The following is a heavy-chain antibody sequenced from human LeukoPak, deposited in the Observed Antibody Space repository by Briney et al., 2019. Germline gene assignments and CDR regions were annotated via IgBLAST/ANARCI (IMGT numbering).Heavy chain of an antibody. V-gene: IGHV4-59*01. CDR1: GVSISSYY. CDR3: ARSLSGPYYFDY. D-gene: IGHD5-12*01. Sequence: SETLSLTCTVSGVSISSYYWSWIRQPPGKGLEWIGYIYYSGSTNYNPSLKSRVTISVDTSENQFSLKLSSVTAADTAVYYCARSLSGPYYFDYWGQGTLVTVSS. J-gene: IGHJ4*02. CDR2: IYYSGST.